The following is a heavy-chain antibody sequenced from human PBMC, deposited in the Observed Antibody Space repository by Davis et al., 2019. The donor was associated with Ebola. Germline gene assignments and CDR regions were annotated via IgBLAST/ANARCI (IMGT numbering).Heavy chain of an antibody. J-gene: IGHJ5*02. CDR3: ARDEEYCSSTSCSNWFDP. D-gene: IGHD2-2*01. CDR2: ISGSGGST. V-gene: IGHV3-23*01. CDR1: GFTFSSYA. Sequence: GESLKISCAASGFTFSSYAMSWVRQAPGKGLEWVSAISGSGGSTYYADSVKGRFTISRDNSKNTLYLQMNSLRAEDTAVYYCARDEEYCSSTSCSNWFDPWGQGTLVTVSS.